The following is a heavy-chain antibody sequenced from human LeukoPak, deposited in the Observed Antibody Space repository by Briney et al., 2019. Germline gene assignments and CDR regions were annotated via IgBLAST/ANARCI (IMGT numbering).Heavy chain of an antibody. V-gene: IGHV3-30*18. Sequence: GGSLRLSCAASGFTFSSYAMIWVRQAPGKGLEWVAVIAHDESQKYYADSVNGRFTISRDNSNNALYLQMNSLRAGDTAVYYCAKDFGDNSGWYFDYWGQGTLVTVSS. CDR2: IAHDESQK. CDR1: GFTFSSYA. J-gene: IGHJ4*02. D-gene: IGHD6-19*01. CDR3: AKDFGDNSGWYFDY.